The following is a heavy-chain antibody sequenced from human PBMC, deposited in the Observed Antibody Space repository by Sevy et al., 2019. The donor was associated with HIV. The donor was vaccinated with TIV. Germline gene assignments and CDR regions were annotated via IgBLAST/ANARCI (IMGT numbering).Heavy chain of an antibody. D-gene: IGHD3-22*01. CDR2: IWYDGSNK. CDR3: ARDSPINYYDSSGYYAPFDY. V-gene: IGHV3-33*01. Sequence: GGSLRLSCAASGFTFSSYGMHWVRQAPGKGLEWVAVIWYDGSNKYYADSVKGRFTISRDNSKNTLYLQMNSLRAEDMAVYYCARDSPINYYDSSGYYAPFDYWGQGTLVTVSS. J-gene: IGHJ4*02. CDR1: GFTFSSYG.